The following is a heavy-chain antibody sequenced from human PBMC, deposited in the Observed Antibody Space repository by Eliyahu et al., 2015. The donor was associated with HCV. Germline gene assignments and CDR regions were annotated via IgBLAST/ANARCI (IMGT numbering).Heavy chain of an antibody. CDR1: GGSXSSYY. D-gene: IGHD1-26*01. J-gene: IGHJ4*02. V-gene: IGHV4-59*01. CDR2: IYYSGST. Sequence: QVQLQESGPGLVKPSETLSLTCTVSGGSXSSYYWSWIRQPPGKGLEWIGYIYYSGSTNYNPSLKSRVTISVDTSKNQFSLKLSSVTAADTAVYYCARMDGYSGSYAFDYWGQGTLVTVSS. CDR3: ARMDGYSGSYAFDY.